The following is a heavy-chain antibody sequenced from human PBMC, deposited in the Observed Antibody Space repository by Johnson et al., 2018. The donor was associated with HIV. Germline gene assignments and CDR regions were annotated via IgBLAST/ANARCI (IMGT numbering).Heavy chain of an antibody. V-gene: IGHV3-9*01. CDR1: GFTVSSNY. CDR2: ISWNSGSI. CDR3: AKAGIRITMRGRGAFDI. Sequence: VQVVESGGGLVQPGGSLRLSCAASGFTVSSNYMSWVRQAPGKGLEWVSGISWNSGSIGYADSVKGRFTISRDNAKNSLYLQMNSLRAEDTALYYCAKAGIRITMRGRGAFDIWGQGTMVTVAS. J-gene: IGHJ3*02. D-gene: IGHD3-22*01.